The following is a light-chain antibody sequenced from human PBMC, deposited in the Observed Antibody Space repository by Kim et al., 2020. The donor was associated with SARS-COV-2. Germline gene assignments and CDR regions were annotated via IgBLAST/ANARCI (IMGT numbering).Light chain of an antibody. J-gene: IGLJ2*01. CDR3: KSRDSVV. V-gene: IGLV3-19*01. CDR2: GKN. Sequence: SSELTQDPAVSVALGQTVRITCQGDSLRTYYASWYQQKPGQAPVLVFYGKNNRPSGIPDRFSGSSSGNTASLTITGAQAEDETDYYCKSRDSVVFGGGTQLTVL. CDR1: SLRTYY.